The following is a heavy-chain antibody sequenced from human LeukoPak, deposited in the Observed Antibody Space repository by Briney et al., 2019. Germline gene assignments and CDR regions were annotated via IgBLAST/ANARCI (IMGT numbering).Heavy chain of an antibody. V-gene: IGHV1-69*05. J-gene: IGHJ4*02. CDR1: GGTFSSYA. Sequence: GASVKVSCKASGGTFSSYAISWVRQAPGQGLEWMGGIIPIFGTANYAQKFQGRVTITTDESTSTAYMELSSLRSEDTAVYYCARDGETVTTSGSFMGYFDYWGQGTLVTVSS. CDR3: ARDGETVTTSGSFMGYFDY. CDR2: IIPIFGTA. D-gene: IGHD4-17*01.